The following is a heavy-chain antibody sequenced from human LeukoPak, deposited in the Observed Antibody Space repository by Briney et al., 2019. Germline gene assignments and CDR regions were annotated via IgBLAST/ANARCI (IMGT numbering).Heavy chain of an antibody. J-gene: IGHJ6*02. CDR1: GGTFISYA. CDR2: IIPILGIA. CDR3: ASIAAAGTGTFYYYYGMDV. Sequence: SVKVSCKASGGTFISYAISWVRQAPGQGREWMGRIIPILGIANYAQKFQGRVTITADKSTSTDYMELSSLRSEDTAVYYCASIAAAGTGTFYYYYGMDVWGQGTTVTVSS. D-gene: IGHD6-13*01. V-gene: IGHV1-69*04.